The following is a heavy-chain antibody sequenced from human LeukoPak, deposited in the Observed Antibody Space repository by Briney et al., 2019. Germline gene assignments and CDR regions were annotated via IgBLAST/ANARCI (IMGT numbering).Heavy chain of an antibody. D-gene: IGHD3-10*01. CDR2: IFYSGST. J-gene: IGHJ5*02. CDR3: ARTGVGGSGSYHWFDP. CDR1: GGSISSRSYY. Sequence: PSETLSLTCTVSGGSISSRSYYWGWIRQPPGKGLEWIGNIFYSGSTYYNPSLKSRVTISVDTSKNQFSLKLSSVTAADTAVYYCARTGVGGSGSYHWFDPWGQGTLVTVSS. V-gene: IGHV4-39*07.